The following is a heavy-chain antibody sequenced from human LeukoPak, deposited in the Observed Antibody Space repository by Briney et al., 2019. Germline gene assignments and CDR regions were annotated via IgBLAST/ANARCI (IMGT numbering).Heavy chain of an antibody. J-gene: IGHJ4*02. Sequence: GGSLRLSCAASGFTFSFYGLHWVRQAPGKGLEWVAVISYDGSNKYFADSVKGRFTISRDNAENSVFLQMNSLRAEDTAVYYCARERAVAGIPFDYWGQGTLVTVSS. CDR3: ARERAVAGIPFDY. D-gene: IGHD6-19*01. V-gene: IGHV3-30*03. CDR2: ISYDGSNK. CDR1: GFTFSFYG.